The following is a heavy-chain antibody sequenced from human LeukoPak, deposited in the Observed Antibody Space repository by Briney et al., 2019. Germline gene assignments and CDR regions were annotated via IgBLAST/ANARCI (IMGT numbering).Heavy chain of an antibody. V-gene: IGHV3-21*01. CDR2: ISSSSSYI. J-gene: IGHJ3*02. CDR1: GFTFSSYG. Sequence: GALRLSCAASGFTFSSYGINWVRQAPGKGLEWVSSISSSSSYIYYADSVKGRFTISRDNAKSSLYLQMNSLRAEDTAVYYCARERVTTTAFDIWGQGTMVTVSS. CDR3: ARERVTTTAFDI. D-gene: IGHD5-12*01.